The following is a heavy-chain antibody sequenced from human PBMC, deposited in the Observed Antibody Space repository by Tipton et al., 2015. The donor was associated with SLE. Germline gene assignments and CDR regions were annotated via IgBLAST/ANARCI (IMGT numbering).Heavy chain of an antibody. Sequence: TLSLTCTVSGGSISSGGYSWSWIRQPPRKGLEWIGYIYHSGSTYYNPSLKSRVTISVDRSKNQFSLKLSSVTAADTAVYYCARGTKGAFDIWGQGTMVTVSS. CDR2: IYHSGST. V-gene: IGHV4-30-2*01. J-gene: IGHJ3*02. CDR1: GGSISSGGYS. CDR3: ARGTKGAFDI.